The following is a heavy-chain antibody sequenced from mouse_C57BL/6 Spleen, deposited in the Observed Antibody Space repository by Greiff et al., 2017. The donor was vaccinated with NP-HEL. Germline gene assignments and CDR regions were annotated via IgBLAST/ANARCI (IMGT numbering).Heavy chain of an antibody. D-gene: IGHD1-1*01. CDR1: GYAFSSSW. J-gene: IGHJ3*01. Sequence: QVQLKESGPELVKPGASVKISCKASGYAFSSSWMNWVKQRPGKGLEWIGRIYPGDGDTNYNGKFKGKATLTADKSSSTAYMQLSSLTSEDSAVYFCARSGDYYGSSPWFAYWGQGTLVTVSA. CDR2: IYPGDGDT. CDR3: ARSGDYYGSSPWFAY. V-gene: IGHV1-82*01.